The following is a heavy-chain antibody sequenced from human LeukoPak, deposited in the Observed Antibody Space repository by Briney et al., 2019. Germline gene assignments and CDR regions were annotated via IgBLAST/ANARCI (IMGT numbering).Heavy chain of an antibody. CDR1: GGSISSYY. CDR3: ARRDYGDSKMDWFDP. D-gene: IGHD4-17*01. J-gene: IGHJ5*02. CDR2: IYYSGST. Sequence: SETLSLTCTVSGGSISSYYWSWIRQPPGKGLEWIGYIYYSGSTNYNPSLKSRVTISVDTSKNQFSLKLSSVTAADTAVYYCARRDYGDSKMDWFDPWGQGTLVTVSS. V-gene: IGHV4-59*12.